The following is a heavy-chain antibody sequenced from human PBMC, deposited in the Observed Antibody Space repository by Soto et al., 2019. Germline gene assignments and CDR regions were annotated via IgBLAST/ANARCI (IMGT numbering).Heavy chain of an antibody. CDR3: ARDPYGDYYFDY. J-gene: IGHJ4*02. V-gene: IGHV4-59*01. D-gene: IGHD4-17*01. Sequence: ASETLSLTCTVSGGSISSYYWSWIRQPPGKGLEWIGSIYYSGSTYYNPSPKSRVTISVDTSKNQFSLKLSSVTAADTAVYYCARDPYGDYYFDYWGQGTLVTVSS. CDR1: GGSISSYY. CDR2: IYYSGST.